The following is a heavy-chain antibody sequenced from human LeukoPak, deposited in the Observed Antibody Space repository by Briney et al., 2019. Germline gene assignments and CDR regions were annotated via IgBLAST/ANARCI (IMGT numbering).Heavy chain of an antibody. CDR1: GGSFSDYY. D-gene: IGHD2-2*01. V-gene: IGHV4-34*01. J-gene: IGHJ4*02. CDR2: INHRGIT. CDR3: ARRSTSCLDY. Sequence: SETLSLTCAVYGGSFSDYYWSWIRQPPGKGLEWIGEINHRGITNYNPSLTSRVTISVDRSKNQFSLNLTSLTAADTAVYYCARRSTSCLDYWGQGTLVTVSS.